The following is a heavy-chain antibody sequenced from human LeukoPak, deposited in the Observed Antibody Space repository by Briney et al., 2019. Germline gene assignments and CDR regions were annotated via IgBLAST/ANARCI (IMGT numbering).Heavy chain of an antibody. CDR1: GGSFSGYY. V-gene: IGHV4-34*01. Sequence: PSETLSLTCAVYGGSFSGYYWSWIRQPPGKGLEWIGEINRSGSTNYNPSLKSRVTISVDTSKNQFSLKLSSVTAADTAVYYCARGYLSGSCYSDWGQGTLVTVSS. CDR3: ARGYLSGSCYSD. CDR2: INRSGST. D-gene: IGHD2-15*01. J-gene: IGHJ4*02.